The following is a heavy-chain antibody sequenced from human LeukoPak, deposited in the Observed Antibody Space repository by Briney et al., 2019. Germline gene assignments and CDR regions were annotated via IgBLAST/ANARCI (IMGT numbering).Heavy chain of an antibody. Sequence: ASVKVSCKASGGTFISYAISWVRQAPGQGLEWMGRIIPIFGTANYAQKFQGRVTITTDESTSTAYMELSSLRSEDTAVYYCARDPHILTGSYFDYWGQGTLVTVSS. CDR3: ARDPHILTGSYFDY. D-gene: IGHD3-9*01. J-gene: IGHJ4*02. CDR1: GGTFISYA. V-gene: IGHV1-69*05. CDR2: IIPIFGTA.